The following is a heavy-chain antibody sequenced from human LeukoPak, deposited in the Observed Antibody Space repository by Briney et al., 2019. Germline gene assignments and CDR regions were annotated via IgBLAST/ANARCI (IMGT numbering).Heavy chain of an antibody. CDR2: IYYSGST. CDR3: ARDRSIVGAHTWFDP. J-gene: IGHJ5*02. Sequence: KASETLSLTCTVSGGSISSYYWSRIRQPPGKGLEWSGYIYYSGSTNYNPSLKSRVTISVDTSKNQFSLKLSSVTAADTAVYYCARDRSIVGAHTWFDPWGQGTLVTVSS. CDR1: GGSISSYY. V-gene: IGHV4-59*01. D-gene: IGHD1-26*01.